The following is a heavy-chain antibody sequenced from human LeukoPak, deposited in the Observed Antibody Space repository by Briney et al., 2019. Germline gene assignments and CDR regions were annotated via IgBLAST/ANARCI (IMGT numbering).Heavy chain of an antibody. CDR3: ARDHYDILTGYYGGPHDY. V-gene: IGHV3-21*04. D-gene: IGHD3-9*01. CDR1: GFTFSSYS. J-gene: IGHJ4*02. Sequence: GGSLRLSCAASGFTFSSYSMNWVRQAPGKGLEWVSSVSSSSSYIYYADSVKGRFTISRDNAKNSLYLQMNSLRAEDTAVYYCARDHYDILTGYYGGPHDYWGQGTLVTVSS. CDR2: VSSSSSYI.